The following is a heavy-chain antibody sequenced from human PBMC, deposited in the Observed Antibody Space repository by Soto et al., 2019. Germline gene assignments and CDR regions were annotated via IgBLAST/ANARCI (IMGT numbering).Heavy chain of an antibody. CDR3: ARNGWGMATVGM. D-gene: IGHD4-4*01. V-gene: IGHV3-53*01. CDR1: GFTVSNNY. Sequence: EVQLVESGGGLVQPGGSLRLSCAASGFTVSNNYMIWFRLPPGKGLEWVSLIYSGGTTYYADSVKGRFTISSDNSKHTLSLPMNSLRVEDTAVYYCARNGWGMATVGMWGPGTLVTVSS. CDR2: IYSGGTT. J-gene: IGHJ4*02.